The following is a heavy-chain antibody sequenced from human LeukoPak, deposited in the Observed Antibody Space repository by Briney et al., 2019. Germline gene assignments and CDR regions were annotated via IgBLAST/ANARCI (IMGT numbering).Heavy chain of an antibody. CDR2: MNPNIGNT. CDR3: ARQLREEMATIYAFDI. Sequence: ASVKVSCKASGYTFSNYDINWVRQATGQGLEWMGWMNPNIGNTGYAQKFQGWVTMTRDTSISTAYMELSRLRSDDTAVYYCARQLREEMATIYAFDIWGQGTMVTVSS. CDR1: GYTFSNYD. J-gene: IGHJ3*02. V-gene: IGHV1-8*02. D-gene: IGHD5-24*01.